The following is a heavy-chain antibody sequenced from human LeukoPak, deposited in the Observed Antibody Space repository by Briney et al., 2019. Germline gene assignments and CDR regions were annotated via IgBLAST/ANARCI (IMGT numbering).Heavy chain of an antibody. Sequence: GGSLRLSCAASEFALSNYWMNWVRQAPGKGLEWASRINSDGSSISYADSVKGRFTISRDNAKNTLYLQMNSLRPEGTAVYYCTRGKNWFDYWGRGTLVTVSS. CDR2: INSDGSSI. V-gene: IGHV3-74*01. D-gene: IGHD1-1*01. J-gene: IGHJ4*02. CDR3: TRGKNWFDY. CDR1: EFALSNYW.